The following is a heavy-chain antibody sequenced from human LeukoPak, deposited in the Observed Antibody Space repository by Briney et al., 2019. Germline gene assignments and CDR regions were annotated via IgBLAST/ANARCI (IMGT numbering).Heavy chain of an antibody. Sequence: QPGRSLRLSCAASGFTFSNYAMQWVRQAPGKGLEWVAVISYDGSNKYYADSVKGRFTISRDNSKNTLYLQMNSLRAEDTAVYYCAKDRGWLQFFDYWGQGTLVTVSS. CDR1: GFTFSNYA. J-gene: IGHJ4*02. V-gene: IGHV3-30*04. CDR3: AKDRGWLQFFDY. CDR2: ISYDGSNK. D-gene: IGHD5-24*01.